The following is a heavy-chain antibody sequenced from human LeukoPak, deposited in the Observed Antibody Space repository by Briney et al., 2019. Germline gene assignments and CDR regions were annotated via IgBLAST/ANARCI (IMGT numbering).Heavy chain of an antibody. V-gene: IGHV4-39*01. CDR2: IYYSGST. Sequence: PSETLSLTCTVSGGSISSSSYYWGWIRQPPGKGLEWIGSIYYSGSTYYNPSLKSRVTISVDTSKNQFSLKLSSVTAADTAVYYCARSISGTRESFDYWGQGTLVTVSS. D-gene: IGHD1-1*01. CDR3: ARSISGTRESFDY. J-gene: IGHJ4*02. CDR1: GGSISSSSYY.